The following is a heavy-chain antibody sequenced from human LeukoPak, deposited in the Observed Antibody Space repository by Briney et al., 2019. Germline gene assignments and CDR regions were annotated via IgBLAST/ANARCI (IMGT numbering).Heavy chain of an antibody. D-gene: IGHD2-21*02. J-gene: IGHJ4*02. CDR1: GFTVSSNY. CDR3: ARGFVLGAAKNYFDY. Sequence: GGSLRLSCAASGFTVSSNYMSWVRQAPGKGLEWVSVIYSGGSTYYADSVKGRFTISRGNSKNTLSLQMNSLRAEDTALYYCARGFVLGAAKNYFDYWGQGALVTVSS. V-gene: IGHV3-66*01. CDR2: IYSGGST.